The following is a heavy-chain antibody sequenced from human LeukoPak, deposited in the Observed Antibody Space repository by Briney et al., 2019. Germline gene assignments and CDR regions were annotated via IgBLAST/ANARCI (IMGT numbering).Heavy chain of an antibody. CDR3: ARDASGGYDSGY. CDR2: ISSSSDYI. Sequence: GGSLRLSCAASGFTFSSYSMNWVRQAPGKGLEWVSSISSSSDYIYYADSVKGRFTISRDNAKNSLYLQMNSLRAEDTAVYYCARDASGGYDSGYWGQETLVTVST. D-gene: IGHD5-12*01. J-gene: IGHJ4*02. V-gene: IGHV3-21*01. CDR1: GFTFSSYS.